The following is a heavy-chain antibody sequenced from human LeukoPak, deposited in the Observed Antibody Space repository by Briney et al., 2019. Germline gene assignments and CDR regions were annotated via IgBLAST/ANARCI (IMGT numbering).Heavy chain of an antibody. D-gene: IGHD2-15*01. CDR2: IIPIFGTA. J-gene: IGHJ5*02. Sequence: GASVKVSCKASGGTFSSYAISWVRQAPGQGLEWMGGIIPIFGTANYAQKFQGRVTITADESTSTAYMELSSLRSEDTAVYYCAREGRLRIWFDPWGQGTLVTVSS. V-gene: IGHV1-69*13. CDR3: AREGRLRIWFDP. CDR1: GGTFSSYA.